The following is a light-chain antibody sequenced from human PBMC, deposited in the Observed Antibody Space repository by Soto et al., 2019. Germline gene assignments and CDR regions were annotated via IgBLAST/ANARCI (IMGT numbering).Light chain of an antibody. V-gene: IGKV1-5*03. CDR3: LQYSSYPWT. J-gene: IGKJ1*01. CDR2: KSS. CDR1: QTISSW. Sequence: DIQMTQSPSTLSASVGDRVTITCRASQTISSWLAWFQQQPGKAPKLLIYKSSSLQSGVPSRFSGSGSGTESTLTISSLQPDDFATSYCLQYSSYPWTFGQGTKVEI.